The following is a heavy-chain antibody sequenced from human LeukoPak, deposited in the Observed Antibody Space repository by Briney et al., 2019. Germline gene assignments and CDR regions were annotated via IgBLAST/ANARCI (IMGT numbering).Heavy chain of an antibody. CDR1: GDSISSSRYS. J-gene: IGHJ3*02. V-gene: IGHV4-39*07. D-gene: IGHD1-14*01. Sequence: PSETLSLTCTVSGDSISSSRYSWGWIRQPPGKGLEWVGTIYYYGTTYYNPSLKSRVTISIDTSKNQFSLKLSSVTAADTAVYYCARDHVRFIRRRNNVFDIWGQGTMVTVSS. CDR2: IYYYGTT. CDR3: ARDHVRFIRRRNNVFDI.